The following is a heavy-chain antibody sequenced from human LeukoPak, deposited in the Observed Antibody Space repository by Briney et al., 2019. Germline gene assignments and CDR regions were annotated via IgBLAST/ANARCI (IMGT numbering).Heavy chain of an antibody. CDR1: GFTFSNYE. CDR3: AAVIDY. CDR2: VSNSGNTK. J-gene: IGHJ4*02. Sequence: GGSLRLSCAASGFTFSNYEMNWIRQAPGKGLEWISYVSNSGNTKYYADSVKGRFSISRDNANNSVYLQMNNLRAEDTAVYYCAAVIDYWGQGTLVTVSS. V-gene: IGHV3-48*03.